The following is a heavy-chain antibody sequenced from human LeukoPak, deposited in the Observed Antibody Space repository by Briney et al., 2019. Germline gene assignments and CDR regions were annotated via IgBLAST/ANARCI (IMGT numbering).Heavy chain of an antibody. Sequence: GGSLRLSCAASGFTFSSYEMNWVRQAPGKGLEWVSAISGSGGSTYYADSVKGRFTISRDNSKNTLYLQMNSLRAEDTAVYYCAKDRSGYEYDYWGQGTLVTVSS. CDR3: AKDRSGYEYDY. CDR2: ISGSGGST. CDR1: GFTFSSYE. V-gene: IGHV3-23*01. D-gene: IGHD5-12*01. J-gene: IGHJ4*02.